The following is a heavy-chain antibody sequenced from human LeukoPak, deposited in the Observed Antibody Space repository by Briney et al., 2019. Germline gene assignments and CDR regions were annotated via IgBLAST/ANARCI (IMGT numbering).Heavy chain of an antibody. V-gene: IGHV3-7*05. J-gene: IGHJ6*01. CDR1: GFTFSSYC. CDR3: GRDNSILRYFYYGMDV. CDR2: IKQDGSEK. D-gene: IGHD4-17*01. Sequence: PGGSLRLSCAASGFTFSSYCISWVRQAPEKALKWVANIKQDGSEKYYVDSVKGRFTISRDHAMTSLYLQMNSVRAEDTAVYYCGRDNSILRYFYYGMDVWGQGTRVTVS.